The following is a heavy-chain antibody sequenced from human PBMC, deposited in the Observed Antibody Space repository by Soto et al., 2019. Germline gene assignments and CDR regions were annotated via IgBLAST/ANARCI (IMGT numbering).Heavy chain of an antibody. D-gene: IGHD6-19*01. CDR1: GYTLTELS. Sequence: ASVKVSCKVSGYTLTELSMHWVRQAPGKGLEWMGGFDPEDGETIYAQKFQGRVTMTEDTSTDTAYMELSSLRSEDTAVYYCASAIPWAVAGERWFDPWGQGTLVTVSS. CDR3: ASAIPWAVAGERWFDP. CDR2: FDPEDGET. J-gene: IGHJ5*02. V-gene: IGHV1-24*01.